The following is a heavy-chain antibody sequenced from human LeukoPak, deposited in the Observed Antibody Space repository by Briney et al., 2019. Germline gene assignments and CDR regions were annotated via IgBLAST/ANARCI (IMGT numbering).Heavy chain of an antibody. CDR3: ATVPRSGSCYNVFDY. Sequence: ASVKVSCKVSGYTLTELSMHWVRQAPGKGLEWMGGFDPEDGETIYAQKFQGRVTMTEDTSTDTAYMELSSLRSEDTAVYYCATVPRSGSCYNVFDYWGQGTLVTVSS. V-gene: IGHV1-24*01. CDR2: FDPEDGET. CDR1: GYTLTELS. J-gene: IGHJ4*02. D-gene: IGHD3-10*01.